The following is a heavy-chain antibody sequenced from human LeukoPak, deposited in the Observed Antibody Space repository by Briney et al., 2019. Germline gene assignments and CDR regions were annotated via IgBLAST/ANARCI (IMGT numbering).Heavy chain of an antibody. D-gene: IGHD3-10*01. CDR3: ARGGGLLWFGEFRPEFDY. Sequence: ASVKVSCKASGYTFTSYGISWVRQAPGQGLEWVGWISAYNGNTNYAQKLQGRVTMTTDTSTSTAYMELRSLRSDDTAVYYCARGGGLLWFGEFRPEFDYWGQGTLVTVSS. CDR1: GYTFTSYG. CDR2: ISAYNGNT. V-gene: IGHV1-18*01. J-gene: IGHJ4*02.